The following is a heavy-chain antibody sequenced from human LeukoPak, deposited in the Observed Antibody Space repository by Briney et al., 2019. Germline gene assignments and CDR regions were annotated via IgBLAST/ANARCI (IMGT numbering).Heavy chain of an antibody. D-gene: IGHD3-10*01. CDR2: IYNSGGT. J-gene: IGHJ3*02. CDR1: GASISSYD. V-gene: IGHV4-59*01. Sequence: PSETLSLTCAVSGASISSYDWSWIRQPPGKGLEWIGGIYNSGGTNDNPSLKSRVTISKDTSKNQVSLNLRSVTAADTAVYYCTRDRPAEKISVWFGGPPAGLDPFDIWGQGKMVIVSS. CDR3: TRDRPAEKISVWFGGPPAGLDPFDI.